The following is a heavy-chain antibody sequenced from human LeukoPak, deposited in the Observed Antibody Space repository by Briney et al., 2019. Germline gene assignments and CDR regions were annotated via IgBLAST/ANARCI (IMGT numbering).Heavy chain of an antibody. CDR2: ISGSGGST. J-gene: IGHJ4*02. D-gene: IGHD2-15*01. V-gene: IGHV3-23*01. CDR1: GFTFSSYA. Sequence: SGGSLRLSCAASGFTFSSYAMSWVRQAPGKGLEWVSAISGSGGSTYYADSVKGRFTISRDNSKNTMYLQMNSLRPEDTAVYYCAKDPVGSSYLPNYFDSWGQGTLVAVSS. CDR3: AKDPVGSSYLPNYFDS.